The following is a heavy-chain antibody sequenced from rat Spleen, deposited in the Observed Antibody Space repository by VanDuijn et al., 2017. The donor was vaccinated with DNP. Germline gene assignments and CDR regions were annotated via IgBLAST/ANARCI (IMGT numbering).Heavy chain of an antibody. CDR3: VRWNSGHFDY. V-gene: IGHV5-22*01. J-gene: IGHJ2*01. CDR1: GFTFSDYY. Sequence: EVQLVESGGGLVQPGRSLKLSCAASGFTFSDYYMAWVRQAPTKGLEWVAYIGSDGYAPYYGDSVKGRFTISRDNAKRTLYLQMNSLRSEDMATYYCVRWNSGHFDYWGQGVMVTVSS. D-gene: IGHD4-3*01. CDR2: IGSDGYAP.